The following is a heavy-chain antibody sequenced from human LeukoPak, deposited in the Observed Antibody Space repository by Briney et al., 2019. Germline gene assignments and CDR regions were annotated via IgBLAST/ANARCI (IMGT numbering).Heavy chain of an antibody. Sequence: GGSLRLSCAASGFTFSTYAMNWVRQAPGKGLEWVANIKQDGSERNYVDSVKGRFTISRDNAKNSLYLQMNTLRDEDTAVYYCATGAGCGYWGQGTLVTVSS. V-gene: IGHV3-7*03. J-gene: IGHJ4*02. CDR2: IKQDGSER. CDR3: ATGAGCGY. CDR1: GFTFSTYA. D-gene: IGHD6-19*01.